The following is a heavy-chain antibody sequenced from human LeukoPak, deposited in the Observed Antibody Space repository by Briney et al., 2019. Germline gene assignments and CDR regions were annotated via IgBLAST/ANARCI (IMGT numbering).Heavy chain of an antibody. CDR2: MYYSGST. CDR1: GGSISSYY. Sequence: PSETLSLTCSVSGGSISSYYWSWIRQPPGKGLEWIGYMYYSGSTNYNPSLKSRVTISVDTSKNQFSLKLSSVTAADTAVYYCARGYDSSGYYCDYWGQGTLVTVSS. V-gene: IGHV4-59*01. CDR3: ARGYDSSGYYCDY. J-gene: IGHJ4*02. D-gene: IGHD3-22*01.